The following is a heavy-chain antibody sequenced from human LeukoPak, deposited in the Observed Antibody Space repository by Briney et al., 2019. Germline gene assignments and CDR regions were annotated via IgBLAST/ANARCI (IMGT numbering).Heavy chain of an antibody. CDR3: ARAPLLAAADLFDY. V-gene: IGHV4-4*07. D-gene: IGHD6-13*01. J-gene: IGHJ4*02. CDR1: GGSISSYY. Sequence: PSGTLSLTCTVSGGSISSYYWSWIRQPAGKGLEWIGRIYTSGSTNYNPSLKSRVTMSVDTSKNQFSLKLSSVTAADTAVYYCARAPLLAAADLFDYWGQGTLVTVSS. CDR2: IYTSGST.